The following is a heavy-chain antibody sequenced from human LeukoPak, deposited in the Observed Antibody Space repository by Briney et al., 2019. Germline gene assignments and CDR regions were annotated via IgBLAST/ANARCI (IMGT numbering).Heavy chain of an antibody. D-gene: IGHD1-7*01. V-gene: IGHV4-34*01. CDR3: ARSAITATTRSRRYYYYGMDV. Sequence: PSETLALTCAVHGGPFSTFYWTWIRQPPGKGLELSGEINHRGSTNYNPSLKSRVTIAVDTSKNQISLKLRSVTAADTAVYYCARSAITATTRSRRYYYYGMDVWGLGTTVTVSS. J-gene: IGHJ6*02. CDR1: GGPFSTFY. CDR2: INHRGST.